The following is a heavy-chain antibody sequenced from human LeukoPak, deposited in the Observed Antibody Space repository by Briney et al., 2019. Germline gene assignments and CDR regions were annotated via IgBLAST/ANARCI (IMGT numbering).Heavy chain of an antibody. J-gene: IGHJ4*02. V-gene: IGHV3-30-3*01. D-gene: IGHD6-19*01. CDR1: GFTFSSYA. CDR2: ISYDGSKK. Sequence: GGSLRLSCAASGFTFSSYAMHWVRQAPGKGLEWVAVISYDGSKKYYADSVKGRFTISSDNSKNTLYLQMNSLRAEDTAVYYCARGYSSGWYYFDYWGQGTLVTVSS. CDR3: ARGYSSGWYYFDY.